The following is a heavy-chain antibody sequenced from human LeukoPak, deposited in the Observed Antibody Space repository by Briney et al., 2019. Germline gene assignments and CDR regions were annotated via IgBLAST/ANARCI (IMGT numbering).Heavy chain of an antibody. CDR3: AKSIYDYSNYQAFDY. CDR2: ISGSGGST. J-gene: IGHJ4*02. Sequence: GGSLRLSCAASGFTFSSYAMSWVRQAPGKGLEWVSAISGSGGSTYYADSVKGRFTISRDNFKNTLYLQMNSLRAEDTAVYYCAKSIYDYSNYQAFDYWGQGTLVTVSS. CDR1: GFTFSSYA. D-gene: IGHD4-11*01. V-gene: IGHV3-23*01.